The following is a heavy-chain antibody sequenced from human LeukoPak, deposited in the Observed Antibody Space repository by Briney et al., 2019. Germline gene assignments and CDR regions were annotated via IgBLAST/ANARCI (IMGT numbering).Heavy chain of an antibody. V-gene: IGHV1-8*01. CDR3: ARPPNCSSTSCYGYYYGMDV. J-gene: IGHJ6*02. Sequence: GSSVKVSCKASRYTFTRYVLNWLRQATGQGLNWMGWMNPNRGNTHYEQKLQGRVTMTRNTSISTAYMELSSLRSEETAVYYCARPPNCSSTSCYGYYYGMDVWGQGTTVTVSS. CDR1: RYTFTRYV. D-gene: IGHD2-2*01. CDR2: MNPNRGNT.